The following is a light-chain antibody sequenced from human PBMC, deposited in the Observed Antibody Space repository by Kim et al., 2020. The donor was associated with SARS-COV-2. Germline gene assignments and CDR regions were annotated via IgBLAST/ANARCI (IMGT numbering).Light chain of an antibody. CDR1: SLRTYY. V-gene: IGLV3-19*01. CDR2: GRN. J-gene: IGLJ3*02. Sequence: LGQTVRITCQGDSLRTYYASWYQQKPGQAPILVFYGRNNRPSGIPDRFSGSSSGNTASLTVTGAQAVDEADYYCNSRDNSGDHVVFGGGTQLTVL. CDR3: NSRDNSGDHVV.